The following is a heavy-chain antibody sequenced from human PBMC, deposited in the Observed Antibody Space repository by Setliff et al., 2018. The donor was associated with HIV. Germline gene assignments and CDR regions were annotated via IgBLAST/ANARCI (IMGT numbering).Heavy chain of an antibody. J-gene: IGHJ6*02. V-gene: IGHV4-61*02. CDR2: TYFSGST. Sequence: PSETLSLTCTVSGGSMSTGNYYWSWIRQPAGKKLEWIGRTYFSGSTYYNPPLKCRVTISIDMSKNQFSLRLTYVTAADTATYYCARATTRGYSGWDYPDYYGMDVWGQGTPVTVSS. CDR3: ARATTRGYSGWDYPDYYGMDV. CDR1: GGSMSTGNYY. D-gene: IGHD5-12*01.